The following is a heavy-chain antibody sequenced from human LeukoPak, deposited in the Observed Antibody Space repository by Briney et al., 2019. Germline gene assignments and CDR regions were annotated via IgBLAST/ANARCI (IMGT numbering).Heavy chain of an antibody. CDR3: ALSLLNAFDT. Sequence: GASVKVSCKASGFTFTSSAMQWVRQARGQRLEWIGWIVVGSGNTNYAQKFQGRVTITRNTSISTAYMELSSLRSENTAVYYCALSLLNAFDTWGQGTLVTVSS. CDR2: IVVGSGNT. CDR1: GFTFTSSA. V-gene: IGHV1-58*02. J-gene: IGHJ3*02.